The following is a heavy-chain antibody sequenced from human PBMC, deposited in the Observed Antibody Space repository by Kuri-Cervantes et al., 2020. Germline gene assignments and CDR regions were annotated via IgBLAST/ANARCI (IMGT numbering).Heavy chain of an antibody. CDR3: AKAGHIVGAAFDS. Sequence: ASVKVSCKVSGYTLTELSMHWVRQAPGKGLEWMGGFDPEDGETIYAQKFQGRVTITADKSTSTAYMELSSLTSEDTAMYYCAKAGHIVGAAFDSWGQGTLVTVSS. V-gene: IGHV1-24*01. J-gene: IGHJ4*02. D-gene: IGHD1-26*01. CDR2: FDPEDGET. CDR1: GYTLTELS.